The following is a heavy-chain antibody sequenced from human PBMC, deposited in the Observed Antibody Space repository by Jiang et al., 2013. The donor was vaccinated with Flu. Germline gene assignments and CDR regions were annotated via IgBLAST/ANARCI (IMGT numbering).Heavy chain of an antibody. D-gene: IGHD6-13*01. J-gene: IGHJ4*02. CDR1: GFTFDDYT. V-gene: IGHV3-23*01. CDR3: AKEAAAGNFDY. Sequence: GSLRLSCAASGFTFDDYTMNWVRQAPGKGLEWVSAISGSAGSTYYADSVKGRFTTSRDTSKNTLYLQMNSLRAEDTAVYYCAKEAAAGNFDYWGQGTLVTVSS. CDR2: ISGSAGST.